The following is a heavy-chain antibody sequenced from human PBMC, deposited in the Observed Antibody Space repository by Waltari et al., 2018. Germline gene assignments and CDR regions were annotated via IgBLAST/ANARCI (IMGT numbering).Heavy chain of an antibody. CDR3: ARRGEQQLAD. V-gene: IGHV3-48*04. CDR2: ISSGSTTI. J-gene: IGHJ4*02. CDR1: GFTFSSYS. D-gene: IGHD6-13*01. Sequence: EVQLVESGGGLVQPGGSLRLSCAASGFTFSSYSMNWVRQAPGKGLEWVSYISSGSTTIYYADSVKGRFTISRDNAKNSLYLQMNSLGAEDTAVYYCARRGEQQLADWGQGTLVTVSS.